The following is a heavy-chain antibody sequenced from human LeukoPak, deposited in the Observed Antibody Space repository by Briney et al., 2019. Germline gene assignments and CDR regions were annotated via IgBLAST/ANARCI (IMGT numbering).Heavy chain of an antibody. V-gene: IGHV4-31*03. CDR2: IHPSGML. CDR3: ARHGSVHSPLNV. Sequence: PSETLSLTCTVSGASFSSGDQYWNWIRQSPGKGLEWIGSIHPSGMLYNNPSLESRVTISIDTSKNQFSLNLNSVTAADTAVYYCARHGSVHSPLNVWGKGTTVTVSS. D-gene: IGHD1-26*01. CDR1: GASFSSGDQY. J-gene: IGHJ6*04.